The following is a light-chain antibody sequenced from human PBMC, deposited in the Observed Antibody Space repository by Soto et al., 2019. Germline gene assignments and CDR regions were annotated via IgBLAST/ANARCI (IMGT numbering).Light chain of an antibody. Sequence: IQLTQSPSSMSASVGDRVTITCRASQGISSYLAWYQQKPGKAPKLLIYAASTLQSGVPSRFSGSGSGTDCTLTISSLQPEDFATYYCQQSYSTPRTLGQGTKVDIK. V-gene: IGKV1-39*01. J-gene: IGKJ1*01. CDR1: QGISSY. CDR2: AAS. CDR3: QQSYSTPRT.